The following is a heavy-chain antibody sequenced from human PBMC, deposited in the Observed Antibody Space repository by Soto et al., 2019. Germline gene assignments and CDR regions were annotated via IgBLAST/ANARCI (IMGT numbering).Heavy chain of an antibody. CDR1: GFTFSSYG. D-gene: IGHD4-17*01. Sequence: GGSLRLSCAASGFTFSSYGMHWVRQAPGKGLEWVAVISYDGSNKYYADSVKGRFTISRDNSKNTLYLQMNSLRAEDTAVYYCAKDRISRTVYGYWFDPWGQGTLVTVSS. CDR2: ISYDGSNK. CDR3: AKDRISRTVYGYWFDP. J-gene: IGHJ5*02. V-gene: IGHV3-30*18.